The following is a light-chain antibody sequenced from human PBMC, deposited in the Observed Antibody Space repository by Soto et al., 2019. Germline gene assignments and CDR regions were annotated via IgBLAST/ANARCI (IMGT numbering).Light chain of an antibody. Sequence: QSVLAQPASVSGSPGHAITISCTGTSSDVGGYNYVAWYQQHPGKAPKLMIYDVSNRPSGVSNRFSGSKSGHPASLTLSGLQAEDEADYYCSSYTSSSTPSAFGTRTKATVL. V-gene: IGLV2-14*01. CDR3: SSYTSSSTPSA. CDR1: SSDVGGYNY. J-gene: IGLJ1*01. CDR2: DVS.